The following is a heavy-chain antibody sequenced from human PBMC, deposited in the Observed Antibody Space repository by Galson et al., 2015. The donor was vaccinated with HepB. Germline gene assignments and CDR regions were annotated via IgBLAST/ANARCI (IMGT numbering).Heavy chain of an antibody. CDR2: ILNDGTTY. J-gene: IGHJ4*02. CDR3: VKEEYNSGSYYFDS. Sequence: SLRLSCAASGFTFSNYAMTWVRQAPGKGLEWVSTILNDGTTYYYADSLKGRFTISRDISKSTLYLQVHSLRTEDTAVYYCVKEEYNSGSYYFDSWGRGTLVTVSS. CDR1: GFTFSNYA. V-gene: IGHV3-23*01. D-gene: IGHD1-1*01.